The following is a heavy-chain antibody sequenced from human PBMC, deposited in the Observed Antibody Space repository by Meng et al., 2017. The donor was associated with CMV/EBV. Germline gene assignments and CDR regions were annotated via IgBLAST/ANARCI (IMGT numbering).Heavy chain of an antibody. Sequence: GGSLRLSCAASGFTFSIYSMNWVRQAPGRGLEWVSYISSSISTIYYAESVKGRFTISRDNAKNSLYLQMNSLRAEDTAVYYCARDLDAGVVVVPAAIFPYYYGMDVWGQGTTVTVSS. CDR3: ARDLDAGVVVVPAAIFPYYYGMDV. D-gene: IGHD2-2*01. V-gene: IGHV3-48*04. CDR2: ISSSISTI. J-gene: IGHJ6*02. CDR1: GFTFSIYS.